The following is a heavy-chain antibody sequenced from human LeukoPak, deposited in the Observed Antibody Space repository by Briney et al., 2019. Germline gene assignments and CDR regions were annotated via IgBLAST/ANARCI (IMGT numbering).Heavy chain of an antibody. CDR3: ARLNGVSIFGAGYYGMDV. J-gene: IGHJ6*02. V-gene: IGHV5-51*01. CDR2: IYPGDSDT. D-gene: IGHD3-3*01. CDR1: GYRFTSYW. Sequence: GESLKISCQGSGYRFTSYWIGWVRQMPGKGLEWMGLIYPGDSDTRYSPSFQGQVTISADKSISTAHLQWSSLKASDTAMYYCARLNGVSIFGAGYYGMDVWGQGTTVTVSS.